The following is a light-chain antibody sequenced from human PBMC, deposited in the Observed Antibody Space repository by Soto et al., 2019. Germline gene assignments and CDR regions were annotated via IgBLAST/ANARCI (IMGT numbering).Light chain of an antibody. CDR1: QTVSSNF. CDR3: QQYGSSPAT. Sequence: EIVLTQYTGTLSLSPGDRATLSCSASQTVSSNFLAWYQQRPAQAPRLLIHGASTRATGITDRFSGSVSGTDFTLTISGLEPEDFAVYYCQQYGSSPATFGQRTMVDI. J-gene: IGKJ1*01. V-gene: IGKV3-20*01. CDR2: GAS.